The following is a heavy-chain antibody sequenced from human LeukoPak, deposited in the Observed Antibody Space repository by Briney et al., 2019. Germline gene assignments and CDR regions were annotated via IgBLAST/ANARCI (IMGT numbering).Heavy chain of an antibody. Sequence: GGSLRLSCAASGFTFSSYAMHWVRQAPGKGLEWVAVISYDGSNKYYADSVKGRFTISRDNSKNTLYLQMNSLRAEDTAVYYCARAGRGDGYNHDYWGQGTLVTVSS. CDR2: ISYDGSNK. J-gene: IGHJ4*02. CDR3: ARAGRGDGYNHDY. CDR1: GFTFSSYA. V-gene: IGHV3-30-3*01. D-gene: IGHD5-24*01.